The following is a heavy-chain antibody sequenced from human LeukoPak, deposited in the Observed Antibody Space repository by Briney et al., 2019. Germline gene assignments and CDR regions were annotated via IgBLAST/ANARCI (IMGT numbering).Heavy chain of an antibody. V-gene: IGHV4-39*01. CDR1: GGSISNSDYY. CDR3: ARQGITIFGVVLPQVDY. D-gene: IGHD3-3*01. Sequence: SETLSLTCTVSGGSISNSDYYWGWIRQPPGKGLEWIGSIYYNPSLKSRVTISVDTSKNQFSLKLSSVTAADTAVYYCARQGITIFGVVLPQVDYWGQGTLVTVSS. CDR2: IY. J-gene: IGHJ4*02.